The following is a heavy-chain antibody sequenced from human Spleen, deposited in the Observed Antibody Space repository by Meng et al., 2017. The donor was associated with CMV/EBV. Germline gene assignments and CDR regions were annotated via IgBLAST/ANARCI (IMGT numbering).Heavy chain of an antibody. Sequence: YYRHWVRQAPGQGLEWMGWINPNNGGTNYAQKFQGRVTMTGDTSITTAYMELSRLRSDDMALYYCARVKRYCTGGSCSSTGYYGMDVWGQGTTVTVSS. CDR3: ARVKRYCTGGSCSSTGYYGMDV. V-gene: IGHV1-2*02. J-gene: IGHJ6*02. D-gene: IGHD2-15*01. CDR1: YY. CDR2: INPNNGGT.